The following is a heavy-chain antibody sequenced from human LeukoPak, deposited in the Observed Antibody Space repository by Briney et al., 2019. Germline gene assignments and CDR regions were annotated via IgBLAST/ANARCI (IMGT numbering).Heavy chain of an antibody. CDR2: ISYDGSNK. CDR3: ARGRDDERSFDY. V-gene: IGHV3-30-3*01. J-gene: IGHJ4*02. D-gene: IGHD1-1*01. CDR1: GFTFSSYA. Sequence: GRSLRLSCAASGFTFSSYAMHWVRQAPGKGLEWVAVISYDGSNKYYAGSVKGRITISRDNSKNTLYLQMNSLRAEDTAVYYCARGRDDERSFDYWGQGTLVTVSS.